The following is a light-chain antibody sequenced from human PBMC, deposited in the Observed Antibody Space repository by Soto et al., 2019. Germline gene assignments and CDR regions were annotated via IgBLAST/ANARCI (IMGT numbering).Light chain of an antibody. V-gene: IGKV3-20*01. CDR2: GAS. CDR3: QQYGSSPWT. Sequence: PVVRPTLSGGVSHSVSSNYLAWYQQNPGQAPRLLIYGASSRATGIPDGFSGSGSGTDFTLTISRLEPEDFAVYYCQQYGSSPWTFGQGTKVDI. J-gene: IGKJ1*01. CDR1: HSVSSNY.